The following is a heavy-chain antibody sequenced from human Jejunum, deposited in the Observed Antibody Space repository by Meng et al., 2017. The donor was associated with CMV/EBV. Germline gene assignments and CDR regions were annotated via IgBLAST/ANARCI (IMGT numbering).Heavy chain of an antibody. CDR2: IRDDGGNR. Sequence: AASGFTFSSYVMTWVRQAPGKGLEWVAFIRDDGGNRYYADSVKGRFTISRDNSKNTLYLQMNSLRAEDTAVYYCAKDTPGRYFDYWGQGTLVTVSS. D-gene: IGHD3-10*01. CDR3: AKDTPGRYFDY. V-gene: IGHV3-30*02. CDR1: GFTFSSYV. J-gene: IGHJ4*02.